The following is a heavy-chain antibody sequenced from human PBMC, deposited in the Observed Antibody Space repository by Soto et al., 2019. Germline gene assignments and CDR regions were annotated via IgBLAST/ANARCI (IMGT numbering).Heavy chain of an antibody. CDR1: GYTLTSYN. D-gene: IGHD3-10*01. CDR3: ARQGSQYGSGNCLH. V-gene: IGHV1-8*01. Sequence: QVQLVQSGAEVKKPGASVKVSCKASGYTLTSYNIDWVRQAPGQGLEWMGWMNPNSGDTGSTQKFQGRLTMTRDIAGGTAYMELSSLSSEDTGVYYCARQGSQYGSGNCLHWGQGTLVTVSS. J-gene: IGHJ4*02. CDR2: MNPNSGDT.